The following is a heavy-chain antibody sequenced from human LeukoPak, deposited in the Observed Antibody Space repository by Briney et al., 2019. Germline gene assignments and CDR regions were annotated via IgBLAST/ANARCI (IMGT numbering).Heavy chain of an antibody. J-gene: IGHJ4*02. CDR1: GYSVTSNNGA. D-gene: IGHD6-19*01. CDR2: TYYRSKWYN. CDR3: ARDLENSGWYTFDY. V-gene: IGHV6-1*01. Sequence: SQTLSLTCAISGYSVTSNNGAWNWIRQSPWRGLEWLGRTYYRSKWYNDYAESMKVRITINSDTSKNQFSLQLNPVTPEDTAVYYCARDLENSGWYTFDYWGQGTLVTVSS.